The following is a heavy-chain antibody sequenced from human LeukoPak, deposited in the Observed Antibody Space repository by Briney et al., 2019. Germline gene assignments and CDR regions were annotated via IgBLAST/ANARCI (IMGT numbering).Heavy chain of an antibody. V-gene: IGHV1-69*05. J-gene: IGHJ4*02. CDR1: GGTFSSYA. Sequence: SVTVSCKASGGTFSSYAISWVRQAPGQGLEWMGGIIPIFGTANYAQKFQGRVTITTDESTSTAYMELSSLRSEDTAVYYCARVGGSYRNPLLDYWGQGTLVTVSS. CDR3: ARVGGSYRNPLLDY. CDR2: IIPIFGTA. D-gene: IGHD1-26*01.